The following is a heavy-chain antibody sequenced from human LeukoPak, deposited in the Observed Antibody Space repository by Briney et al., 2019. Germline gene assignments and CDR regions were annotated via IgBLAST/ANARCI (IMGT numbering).Heavy chain of an antibody. V-gene: IGHV4-34*01. CDR1: GGSFSAYY. J-gene: IGHJ6*03. CDR2: INHSGST. D-gene: IGHD4-17*01. CDR3: ASTVTTRYYYYYMDV. Sequence: SETLSLTCAVYGGSFSAYYWNWIRQPPGKGLEWIGEINHSGSTNYNPSLKSRVTISVDTSKNQFSLKLSSVTAADTAVYYCASTVTTRYYYYYMDVWGKGTTVTVSS.